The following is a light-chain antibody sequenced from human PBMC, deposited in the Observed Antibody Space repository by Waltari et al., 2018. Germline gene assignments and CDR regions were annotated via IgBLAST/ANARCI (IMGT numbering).Light chain of an antibody. J-gene: IGLJ2*01. CDR1: SSDVGVYNY. Sequence: QSALTQPPSASGSPGQSVTISCTGTSSDVGVYNYVSWYQQHPGKAPKPMIYEASKRPSGAPSRFSGAKSGNTASLTVSGLQAEDEADYYCSSYAGSNDVAFGGGTKLSVL. V-gene: IGLV2-8*01. CDR2: EAS. CDR3: SSYAGSNDVA.